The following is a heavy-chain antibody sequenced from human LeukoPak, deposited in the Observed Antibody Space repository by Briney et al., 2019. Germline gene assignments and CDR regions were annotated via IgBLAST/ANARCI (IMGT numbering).Heavy chain of an antibody. D-gene: IGHD3-22*01. CDR1: GYTFTGYY. CDR2: INPNNGGT. V-gene: IGHV1-2*02. CDR3: ARLDYYDSSGRYFDY. Sequence: ASVKVSCKASGYTFTGYYMHWVRQAPGQGLEWMGWINPNNGGTNYAQKFQGRVTMTRDTSISTAYMELSRLRSDDTAVYYCARLDYYDSSGRYFDYWGQGTLVTVSS. J-gene: IGHJ4*02.